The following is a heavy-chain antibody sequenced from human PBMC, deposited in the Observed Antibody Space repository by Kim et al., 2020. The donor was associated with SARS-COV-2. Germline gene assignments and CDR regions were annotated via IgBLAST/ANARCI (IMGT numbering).Heavy chain of an antibody. CDR1: GFTFSSYS. V-gene: IGHV3-48*02. Sequence: GGSLRLSCAASGFTFSSYSMNWVRQAPGKGLEWVSYISSSSSTIYYADSVKGRFTISRDNAKNSLYLRMNSLRDEDTAVYYCARDGYDFWSGYYIDYWGQGTLVTVSS. J-gene: IGHJ4*02. D-gene: IGHD3-3*01. CDR3: ARDGYDFWSGYYIDY. CDR2: ISSSSSTI.